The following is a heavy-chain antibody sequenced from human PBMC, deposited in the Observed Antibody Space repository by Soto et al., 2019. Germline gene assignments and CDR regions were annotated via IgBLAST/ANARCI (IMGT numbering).Heavy chain of an antibody. Sequence: GGSLRLSCAASGFTFSSYGMHWVRQAPGKGLEWVAVISYDGSNKYYADSVKGRFTISRDNSKNTLYLQMNSLRAEDTAVYYCAKPIYYDSSGKIYYYGMDVWGQGTTVTVSS. V-gene: IGHV3-30*18. D-gene: IGHD3-22*01. J-gene: IGHJ6*02. CDR1: GFTFSSYG. CDR3: AKPIYYDSSGKIYYYGMDV. CDR2: ISYDGSNK.